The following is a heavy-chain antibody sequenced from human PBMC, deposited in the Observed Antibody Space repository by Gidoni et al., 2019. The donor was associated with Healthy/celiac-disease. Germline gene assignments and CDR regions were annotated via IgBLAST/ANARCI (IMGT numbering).Heavy chain of an antibody. D-gene: IGHD4-17*01. J-gene: IGHJ4*02. CDR2: INPSGGST. CDR3: ARDAETTVTPNQLDY. CDR1: GYTFTSYY. Sequence: QVQLVQSGAEVKKPGASVKVSCKASGYTFTSYYMHWVRQAPGQGLEWMGIINPSGGSTSYAQKFQGRVTMTRDTSTSTVYMELSSLRSEDTAVYYCARDAETTVTPNQLDYWGQGTLVTVSS. V-gene: IGHV1-46*03.